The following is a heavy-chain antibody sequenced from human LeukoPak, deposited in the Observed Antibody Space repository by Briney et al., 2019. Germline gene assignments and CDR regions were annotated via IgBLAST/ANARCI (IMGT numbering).Heavy chain of an antibody. CDR2: TYYSGST. Sequence: SQTLSLTCTVSGGSISSGDYYWSWIRRPPGKGLEWIGYTYYSGSTYYNPSLKSRVTISVDTSKNQFSLKLSSVTAADTAVYYCARDSSGYQGFDYWGQGTLVTVSS. CDR1: GGSISSGDYY. D-gene: IGHD3-22*01. CDR3: ARDSSGYQGFDY. V-gene: IGHV4-30-4*01. J-gene: IGHJ4*02.